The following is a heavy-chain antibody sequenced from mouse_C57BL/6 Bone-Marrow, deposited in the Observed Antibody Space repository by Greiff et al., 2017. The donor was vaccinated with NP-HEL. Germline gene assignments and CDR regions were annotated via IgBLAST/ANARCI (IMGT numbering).Heavy chain of an antibody. D-gene: IGHD3-2*02. CDR1: GYTFTSYW. CDR2: IHPSSGYT. CDR3: AREGGSSGPFDY. V-gene: IGHV1-7*01. J-gene: IGHJ3*01. Sequence: QVQLQEPGAELAKPGASVKLSCKASGYTFTSYWMHWVKQRPGQGLEWIGYIHPSSGYTKYNQKFKDKATLTADKSSSTAYMQLSSLTYEDAAVYCCAREGGSSGPFDYWGQGTLVTVSA.